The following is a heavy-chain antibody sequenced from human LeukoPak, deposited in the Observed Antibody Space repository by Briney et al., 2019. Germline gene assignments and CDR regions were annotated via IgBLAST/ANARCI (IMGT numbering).Heavy chain of an antibody. CDR3: ARVGYMLSGMDV. V-gene: IGHV3-33*01. Sequence: PGGSLRLSCAASGFTFSSYGMHWVRQAPGKGLEWVAVIWYDGSNKYYADSVKGRFTISRDNSKNTLYLQMNSLRAEDTAVYYCARVGYMLSGMDVWGQGTTVTVSS. J-gene: IGHJ6*02. CDR2: IWYDGSNK. CDR1: GFTFSSYG. D-gene: IGHD5-12*01.